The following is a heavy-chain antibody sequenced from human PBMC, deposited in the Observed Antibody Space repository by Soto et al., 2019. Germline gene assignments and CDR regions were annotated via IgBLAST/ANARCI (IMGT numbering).Heavy chain of an antibody. CDR1: GLNFGLSF. CDR2: ISSSGSTI. CDR3: ASLYYYDSSGYPFDY. D-gene: IGHD3-22*01. J-gene: IGHJ4*02. V-gene: IGHV3-11*04. Sequence: GGSLRLSCAASGLNFGLSFMIWMRQRPGKGLEWVSYISSSGSTIYYADSVKGRFTISRDNAKNSLYLQMNSLRAEDTAVYYCASLYYYDSSGYPFDYWGQGTLVTVSS.